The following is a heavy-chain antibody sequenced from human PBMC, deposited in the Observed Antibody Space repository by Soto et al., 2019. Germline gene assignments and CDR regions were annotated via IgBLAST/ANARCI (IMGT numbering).Heavy chain of an antibody. CDR1: GFTFSSYS. J-gene: IGHJ4*02. CDR3: AKDETAARYFDY. Sequence: GGSLRLSCAASGFTFSSYSMSWVRQAPGKGLEWVSAISGSGGSTYYADSVKGRFTISRDNSKNTLYLQMNSLRAEDTAVYYCAKDETAARYFDYWGQGTLVTVSS. CDR2: ISGSGGST. V-gene: IGHV3-23*01. D-gene: IGHD6-6*01.